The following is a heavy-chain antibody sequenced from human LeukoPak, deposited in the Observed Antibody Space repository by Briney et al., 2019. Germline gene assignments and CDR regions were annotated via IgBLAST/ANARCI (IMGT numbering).Heavy chain of an antibody. D-gene: IGHD3-22*01. V-gene: IGHV3-9*01. Sequence: GGSLRLSCAASGFTFDDYAMHWVRQAPGKGLEWVSGISWNSGSIGYADSVKGRFTISRDNTKNSLYLQMSTLRGEDTALYYCAKDMGDSSFYYYYGMDVWGQGTTVTVSS. CDR2: ISWNSGSI. J-gene: IGHJ6*02. CDR3: AKDMGDSSFYYYYGMDV. CDR1: GFTFDDYA.